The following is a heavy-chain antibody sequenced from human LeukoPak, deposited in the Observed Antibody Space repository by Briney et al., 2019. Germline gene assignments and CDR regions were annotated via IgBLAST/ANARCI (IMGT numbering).Heavy chain of an antibody. CDR3: ARGPGSSWLVDY. CDR2: ISPNSGGT. J-gene: IGHJ4*02. CDR1: GYTFTGYY. Sequence: ASVKVSCKASGYTFTGYYMHLVRQAPGQGLEWMGWISPNSGGTNYAQKFQGRVTMTRDTSISTAYMELSRLRSDDTAVYYCARGPGSSWLVDYWGQGTLVTVSS. V-gene: IGHV1-2*02. D-gene: IGHD6-13*01.